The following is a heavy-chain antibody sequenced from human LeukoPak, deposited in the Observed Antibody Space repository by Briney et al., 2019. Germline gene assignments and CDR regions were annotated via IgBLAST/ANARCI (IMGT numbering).Heavy chain of an antibody. Sequence: ASVKVPCKASGYSFNSRYLNWVRQAPGQGLEWMGWISAYNGNTNYAQKLQGRVTMTTDTSTSTAYMELRSLRSDDTAVYYCASPINFRYWGQGTLVTVSS. D-gene: IGHD5-24*01. CDR2: ISAYNGNT. CDR3: ASPINFRY. CDR1: GYSFNSRY. V-gene: IGHV1-18*04. J-gene: IGHJ4*02.